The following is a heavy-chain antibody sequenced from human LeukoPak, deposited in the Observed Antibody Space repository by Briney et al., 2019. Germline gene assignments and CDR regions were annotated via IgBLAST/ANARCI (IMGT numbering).Heavy chain of an antibody. J-gene: IGHJ5*02. CDR3: ARRGTTYCTVDSCHPNWFDP. CDR1: GFTFSDYY. D-gene: IGHD2-15*01. Sequence: GGSLRLSCAASGFTFSDYYMTWIRQAPGRGLEWISYINGSSSDTKYADSVKGRFTISRDNAKNSLYLLMNSLRAEDTAVHYCARRGTTYCTVDSCHPNWFDPWGQGTLVTVSS. V-gene: IGHV3-11*03. CDR2: INGSSSDT.